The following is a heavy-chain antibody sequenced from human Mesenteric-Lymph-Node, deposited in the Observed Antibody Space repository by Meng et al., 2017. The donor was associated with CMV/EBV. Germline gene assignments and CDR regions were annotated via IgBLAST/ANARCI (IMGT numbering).Heavy chain of an antibody. Sequence: SCAASGFNFIHYYMNWVRQAPGKGLEWVSSVSSGESYIYYADAVKGRFTISRDNANNSVYLQMNNLRAEDTAVYYCARTDGDSDYFGYWGQGILVTVSS. V-gene: IGHV3-21*06. CDR1: GFNFIHYY. CDR2: VSSGESYI. J-gene: IGHJ4*02. D-gene: IGHD3-10*01. CDR3: ARTDGDSDYFGY.